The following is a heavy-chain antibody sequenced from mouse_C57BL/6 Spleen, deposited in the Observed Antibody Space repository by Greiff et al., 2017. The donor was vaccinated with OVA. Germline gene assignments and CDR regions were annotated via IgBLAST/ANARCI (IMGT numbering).Heavy chain of an antibody. CDR3: ASYYGSSYGYAMDY. CDR2: ISSGSSTI. J-gene: IGHJ4*01. Sequence: EVQLVESGGGLVKPGGSLKLSCAASGFTFSDYGMHWVRQAPEKGLEWVAYISSGSSTIYYADTVKGRFTISRDNAKNTLFLQMTSLRSEDTAMYYCASYYGSSYGYAMDYWGQGTSVTVSS. CDR1: GFTFSDYG. D-gene: IGHD1-1*01. V-gene: IGHV5-17*01.